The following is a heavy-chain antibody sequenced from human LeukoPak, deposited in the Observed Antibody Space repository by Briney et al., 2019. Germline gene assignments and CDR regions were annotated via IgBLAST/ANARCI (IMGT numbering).Heavy chain of an antibody. J-gene: IGHJ4*02. D-gene: IGHD4-17*01. CDR3: ARADLGGDYGADY. CDR2: IYYSGST. Sequence: SETLSLTCTVSGGSISSYYWSWIRQPPGKGLEWIGYIYYSGSTNYNPSLKSRVTISVDTSKNQFSLKLSSVTAADTAVYYCARADLGGDYGADYWSQGTLVTVSS. V-gene: IGHV4-59*01. CDR1: GGSISSYY.